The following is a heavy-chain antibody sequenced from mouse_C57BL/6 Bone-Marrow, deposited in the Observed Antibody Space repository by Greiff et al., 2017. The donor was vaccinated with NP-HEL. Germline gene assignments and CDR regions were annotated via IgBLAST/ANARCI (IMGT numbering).Heavy chain of an antibody. CDR2: ISNGGGST. CDR3: ARHNYGIRDWYFDV. D-gene: IGHD1-1*01. Sequence: VKLMESGGGLVQPGGSLKLSCAASGFTFSDYYMYWVRQTPEKRLEWVAYISNGGGSTYYPDTVQGRFTISRDNAKNTLYLQMSRLKSEDTAIYYCARHNYGIRDWYFDVWGTGTTVTVSS. V-gene: IGHV5-12*01. J-gene: IGHJ1*03. CDR1: GFTFSDYY.